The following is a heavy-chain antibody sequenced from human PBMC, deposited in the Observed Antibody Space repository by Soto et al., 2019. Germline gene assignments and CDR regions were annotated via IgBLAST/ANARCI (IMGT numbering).Heavy chain of an antibody. J-gene: IGHJ4*02. D-gene: IGHD6-19*01. Sequence: PGGSLRLSCAASGFTFSDYYMSWIRQAPGKGLEWVSYISSSGSTIYYADSVKGRFTISRDNAKNSLYLQMNSLRAEDTAVYYCASVKYSSGWSIRLYFDYRGQGTLVTVSS. V-gene: IGHV3-11*01. CDR3: ASVKYSSGWSIRLYFDY. CDR2: ISSSGSTI. CDR1: GFTFSDYY.